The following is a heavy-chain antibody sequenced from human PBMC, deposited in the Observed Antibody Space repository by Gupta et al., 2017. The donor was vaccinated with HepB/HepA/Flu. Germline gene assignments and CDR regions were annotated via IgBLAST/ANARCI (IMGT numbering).Heavy chain of an antibody. V-gene: IGHV3-7*01. D-gene: IGHD6-19*01. CDR3: AIVIKDSSGWPYFDY. CDR2: IKQDGSEN. Sequence: EVQLVESGGGLVQPGGSLRLSCAASGFTFSSYWMSWVRQAPGKGLEWVANIKQDGSENYYVDSVKGRFTISRDNAKNSLYLQMNRLRAEEKAVYYCAIVIKDSSGWPYFDYWVQGTLVTVSS. CDR1: GFTFSSYW. J-gene: IGHJ4*02.